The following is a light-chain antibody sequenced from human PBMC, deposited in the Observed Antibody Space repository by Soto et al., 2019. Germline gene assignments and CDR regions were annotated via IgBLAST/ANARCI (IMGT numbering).Light chain of an antibody. V-gene: IGKV1-33*01. CDR3: QKCDYHPI. CDR2: DAS. J-gene: IGKJ3*01. CDR1: HDITSY. Sequence: DIQMTQSPSSLSASVGDRVTITCQASHDITSYLNWYQHKPGKAPKLLIYDASILEAGVPSRFSGSESGTHFNFSISSLQAEDVSTYYCQKCDYHPIFGAGTTVDFK.